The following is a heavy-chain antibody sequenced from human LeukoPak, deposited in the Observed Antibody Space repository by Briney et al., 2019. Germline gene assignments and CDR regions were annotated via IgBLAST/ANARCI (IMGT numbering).Heavy chain of an antibody. CDR3: ARADGSVAGPPSAP. V-gene: IGHV3-30-3*01. Sequence: GRSLRLSCAASGFTFSSYAMHWVRQAPGKGLEWVAIISYDGADKYYADSVKGRLTISRDNSKSTLYPQMIRLRTEDTAVYYCARADGSVAGPPSAPWGQGTLVTVSS. D-gene: IGHD6-19*01. J-gene: IGHJ5*02. CDR2: ISYDGADK. CDR1: GFTFSSYA.